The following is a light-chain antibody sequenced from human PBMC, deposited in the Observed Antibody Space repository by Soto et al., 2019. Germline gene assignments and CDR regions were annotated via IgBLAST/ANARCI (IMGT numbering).Light chain of an antibody. CDR1: SSNIGSNT. CDR2: NNN. J-gene: IGLJ1*01. CDR3: AAWDDSLNGLV. Sequence: QSVLTQPPSASGTPGQRVTISCSGSSSNIGSNTVNWYQQLSGTAPKLLIYNNNQRPSGVPDRFSGSKSGTSASLAISGLQSEDEADYYCAAWDDSLNGLVFGTGTTVTVL. V-gene: IGLV1-44*01.